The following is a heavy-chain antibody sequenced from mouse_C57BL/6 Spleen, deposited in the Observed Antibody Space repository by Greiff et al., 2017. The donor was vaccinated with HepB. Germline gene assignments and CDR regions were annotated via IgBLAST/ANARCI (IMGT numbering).Heavy chain of an antibody. Sequence: VQLQQPGAELVMPGASVKLSCKASGYSFTSYWMHWVKQRPGQGLEWIGEIDPSDSYTNYNQKFKGKSTLTVDKSSSTAYMQLSSLTSEDSAVYYCARTNDYDSLFAYWGQGTLVTVSA. J-gene: IGHJ3*01. D-gene: IGHD2-4*01. V-gene: IGHV1-69*01. CDR2: IDPSDSYT. CDR3: ARTNDYDSLFAY. CDR1: GYSFTSYW.